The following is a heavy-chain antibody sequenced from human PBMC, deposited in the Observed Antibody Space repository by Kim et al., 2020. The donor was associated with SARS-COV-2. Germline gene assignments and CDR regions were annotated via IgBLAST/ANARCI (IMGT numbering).Heavy chain of an antibody. CDR1: GFIFSSYW. CDR2: INGDGSST. CDR3: ASGYSSGWYSDWFFDL. V-gene: IGHV3-74*01. D-gene: IGHD6-19*01. J-gene: IGHJ2*01. Sequence: GGSLRLSCAASGFIFSSYWMHWVRQAPGKGLVWVSRINGDGSSTTYADSVKGRFTISRDNAKNTLYLQMNSLRAEDTAVYYCASGYSSGWYSDWFFDLWG.